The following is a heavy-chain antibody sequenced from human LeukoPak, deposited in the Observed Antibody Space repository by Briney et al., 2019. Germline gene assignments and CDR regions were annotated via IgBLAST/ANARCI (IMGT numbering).Heavy chain of an antibody. CDR3: ARQLDYYGSGSSFDY. J-gene: IGHJ4*02. D-gene: IGHD3-10*01. CDR1: GGSISSYH. CDR2: IYYSGST. V-gene: IGHV4-59*08. Sequence: SETLSLTCTVSGGSISSYHWSWIRQPPGQGLEWIGYIYYSGSTNYSPSLKSRVTISVDTSKNQFSLKLSSVTAADTAVYYCARQLDYYGSGSSFDYWGQGTLVTVSS.